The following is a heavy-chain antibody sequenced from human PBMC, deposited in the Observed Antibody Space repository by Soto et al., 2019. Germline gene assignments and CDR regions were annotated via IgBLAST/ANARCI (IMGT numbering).Heavy chain of an antibody. Sequence: QVQLVQSGAEVKKPGSSMKVSCKASGGTFSSYAISWVRQAPGQGLEWMGGIIPIFGTANYAQKFQGRVTITADESTSTAYMELSSLRSEDTAVYYCARDPGYCTNGVCPYYYYGMDVWGQGTTVTVSS. CDR1: GGTFSSYA. CDR2: IIPIFGTA. CDR3: ARDPGYCTNGVCPYYYYGMDV. V-gene: IGHV1-69*01. J-gene: IGHJ6*02. D-gene: IGHD2-8*01.